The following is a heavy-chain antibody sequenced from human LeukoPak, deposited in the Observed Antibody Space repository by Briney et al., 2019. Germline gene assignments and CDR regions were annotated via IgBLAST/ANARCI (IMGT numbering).Heavy chain of an antibody. V-gene: IGHV3-30*04. D-gene: IGHD4-11*01. CDR3: AQFEIMTTVAANDH. CDR1: GFTFSSYA. CDR2: ISYDGSNK. J-gene: IGHJ4*02. Sequence: GRSLRLSCAASGFTFSSYAMHWVRQAPGKGLEWVAVISYDGSNKYYADSVKGRFTISRDNSKNTLYLQMNSLRAEDTAVYHCAQFEIMTTVAANDHWGQGTLVTVSS.